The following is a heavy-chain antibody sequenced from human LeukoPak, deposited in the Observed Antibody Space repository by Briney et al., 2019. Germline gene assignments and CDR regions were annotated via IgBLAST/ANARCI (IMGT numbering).Heavy chain of an antibody. D-gene: IGHD1-26*01. CDR1: GFTFSSYS. J-gene: IGHJ5*02. Sequence: PGGSLRLSCAASGFTFSSYSMNWVRQAPGKGLEWVSSISSSSSYIYYADSVKGRFTISRDNAKNSLYLQMNSLRAEDTAVYYCARDRGVGELLGSWFDPRGQGTLVTVSS. CDR2: ISSSSSYI. V-gene: IGHV3-21*01. CDR3: ARDRGVGELLGSWFDP.